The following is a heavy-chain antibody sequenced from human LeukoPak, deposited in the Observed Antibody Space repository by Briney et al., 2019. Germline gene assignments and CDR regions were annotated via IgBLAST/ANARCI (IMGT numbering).Heavy chain of an antibody. V-gene: IGHV3-23*01. CDR2: ISGSGGST. Sequence: PGGSLRLSCAASGFTFNSYAMSWVRQAPGKGLEWVSAISGSGGSTYYADSVKGRFTISRDNSKNTLYLQMNSLRAEDTAVYYCAKVTSYSSSSHFDYWGQGTLVTVSS. J-gene: IGHJ4*02. CDR1: GFTFNSYA. D-gene: IGHD6-6*01. CDR3: AKVTSYSSSSHFDY.